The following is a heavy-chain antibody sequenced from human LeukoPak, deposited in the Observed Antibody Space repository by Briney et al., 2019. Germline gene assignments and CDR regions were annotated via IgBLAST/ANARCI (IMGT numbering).Heavy chain of an antibody. Sequence: SETLSLTCTVAGGSISSSSYYWGWIRQPPGKGLEWIGEINHSGSTNYNPSLKSRVTISVDRSKNQFSLKLSSVTAADTAVYFCARGGSSVWFDPWGQGTLVTVSS. CDR3: ARGGSSVWFDP. CDR1: GGSISSSSYY. D-gene: IGHD6-6*01. V-gene: IGHV4-39*07. J-gene: IGHJ5*02. CDR2: INHSGST.